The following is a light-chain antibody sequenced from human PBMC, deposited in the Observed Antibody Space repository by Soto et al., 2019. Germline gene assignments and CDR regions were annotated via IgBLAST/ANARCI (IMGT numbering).Light chain of an antibody. J-gene: IGKJ4*01. CDR3: QQYNNWPLT. CDR1: QSVSSN. CDR2: GAS. Sequence: EIVMTPSPATLSVSPGERATLSCRASQSVSSNFAWYQQKPGQAPRLLIYGASTRATGIPARFSGSGSGTEFTLIISSLQSEDFAVYYCQQYNNWPLTVGGGTKVEIK. V-gene: IGKV3-15*01.